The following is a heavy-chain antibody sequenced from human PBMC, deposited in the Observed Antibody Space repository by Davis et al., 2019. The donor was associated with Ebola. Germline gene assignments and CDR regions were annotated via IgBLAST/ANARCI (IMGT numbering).Heavy chain of an antibody. CDR1: GGSISSYY. J-gene: IGHJ4*02. Sequence: SETLSLTCTVSGGSISSYYWSWIRQPPGKGLEWIGYIYYSGSTNYNPSLKSRVTISVDTSKNQFSLKLSSVTAADTAVYYCAVRPGYSSSWYFDYWGQGTLVTVSS. CDR3: AVRPGYSSSWYFDY. D-gene: IGHD6-13*01. V-gene: IGHV4-59*01. CDR2: IYYSGST.